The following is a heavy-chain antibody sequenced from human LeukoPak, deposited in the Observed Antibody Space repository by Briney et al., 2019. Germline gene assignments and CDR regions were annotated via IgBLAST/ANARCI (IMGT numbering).Heavy chain of an antibody. CDR1: GFTFNTYA. CDR3: ARDMSLLWFGDPFDY. D-gene: IGHD3-10*01. Sequence: GGSLRLSCAASGFTFNTYAMSWVRQAPGKGLEWVSGISGIGGSTYYTDSVKGRFTISRDNSQNTLYLQMDSLRDEDTAVYYCARDMSLLWFGDPFDYWGQGILVTVSS. J-gene: IGHJ4*02. CDR2: ISGIGGST. V-gene: IGHV3-23*01.